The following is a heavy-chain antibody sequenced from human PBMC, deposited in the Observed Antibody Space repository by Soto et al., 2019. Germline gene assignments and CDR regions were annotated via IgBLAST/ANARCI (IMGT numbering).Heavy chain of an antibody. D-gene: IGHD4-17*01. CDR3: ASGGTTIDY. CDR1: GYTFTNFG. Sequence: QIQLVQSGAEVKKPGASVKVSCKASGYTFTNFGITWVRQAPGQGLEWMGWISAYNGNTNYAQKFRVRVTMTTDTSPSTDYMGVRCLRFNETAVYYCASGGTTIDYWGQGTLVTVSS. J-gene: IGHJ4*02. V-gene: IGHV1-18*01. CDR2: ISAYNGNT.